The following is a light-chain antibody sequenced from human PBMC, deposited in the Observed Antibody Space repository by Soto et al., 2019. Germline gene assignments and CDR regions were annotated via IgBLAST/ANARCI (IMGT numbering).Light chain of an antibody. CDR3: QQYGDSPLT. V-gene: IGKV3-20*01. Sequence: EIVLTQSPGTVSLSPGERATLSCRASQSVTSSYLAWYQQKPGQAPRLLIYGVSSRATGIPDRFSGSGAGTDFTLTISRLEPEDFAVYYCQQYGDSPLTFGGGTMVDIK. J-gene: IGKJ4*01. CDR2: GVS. CDR1: QSVTSSY.